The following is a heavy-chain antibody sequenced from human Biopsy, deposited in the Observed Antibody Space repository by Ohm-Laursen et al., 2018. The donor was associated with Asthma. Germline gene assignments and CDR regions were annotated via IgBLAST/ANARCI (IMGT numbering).Heavy chain of an antibody. V-gene: IGHV3-20*01. CDR2: INWNGGST. D-gene: IGHD6-19*01. Sequence: GSLRLSCSAPGFTLSSYAIHWVRQAPGKGLDWVSGINWNGGSTGYADSVKGRFTISRDNAKNSLYLQMNSLRAEDTALYHCGRDMGGFGSGWFPVEFWGQGTLVTVSS. J-gene: IGHJ4*02. CDR3: GRDMGGFGSGWFPVEF. CDR1: GFTLSSYA.